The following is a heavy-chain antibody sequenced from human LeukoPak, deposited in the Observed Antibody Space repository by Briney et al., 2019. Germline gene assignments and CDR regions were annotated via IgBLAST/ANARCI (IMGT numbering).Heavy chain of an antibody. Sequence: PGGSLRLSCAASGFTFSSYSMNWVRQAPGKGLEWVSSISSSSSYIYYADSVKGRFTISRDNAKNSLYLQMNSLRAKDTAVYYCATNKGGYFDYWGQGTLVTASS. V-gene: IGHV3-21*01. J-gene: IGHJ4*02. CDR3: ATNKGGYFDY. CDR2: ISSSSSYI. CDR1: GFTFSSYS. D-gene: IGHD3-16*01.